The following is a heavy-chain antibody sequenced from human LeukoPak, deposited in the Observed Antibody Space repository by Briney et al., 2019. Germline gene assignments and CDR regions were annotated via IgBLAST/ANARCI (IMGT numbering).Heavy chain of an antibody. V-gene: IGHV4-39*01. CDR1: SGSISSGSYY. Sequence: SETLSLTCTVSSGSISSGSYYWAWIRQPPGKGLEWIGSIYYSGTTYYNPSLKTRVTMSVDTSKNQFSLKLSSVTAADTAVYYWGRNDWVNWGQGTLVTVSS. CDR3: GRNDWVN. J-gene: IGHJ4*02. CDR2: IYYSGTT. D-gene: IGHD1-1*01.